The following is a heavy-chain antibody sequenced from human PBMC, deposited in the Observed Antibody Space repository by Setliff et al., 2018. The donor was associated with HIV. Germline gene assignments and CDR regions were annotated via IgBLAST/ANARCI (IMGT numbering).Heavy chain of an antibody. CDR3: ARAPYYYDSSGYYLIDY. V-gene: IGHV1-8*02. Sequence: ASVKVSCKASGYTFTSYDINWVRQATGQGLEWMGWMNPNSGNTGYAQKFQGRVTTTRNTSISTAYMELSSLRSEDTAVYYCARAPYYYDSSGYYLIDYWGQGTLVTVSS. D-gene: IGHD3-22*01. CDR2: MNPNSGNT. CDR1: GYTFTSYD. J-gene: IGHJ4*02.